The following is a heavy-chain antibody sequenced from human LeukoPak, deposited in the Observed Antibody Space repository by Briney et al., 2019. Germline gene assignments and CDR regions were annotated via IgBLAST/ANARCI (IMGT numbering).Heavy chain of an antibody. J-gene: IGHJ3*02. V-gene: IGHV4-61*01. CDR2: IYYSGST. D-gene: IGHD2-21*01. CDR3: AREPRRVNSFDI. CDR1: GGSVSSGSYY. Sequence: SETLSLTCTVSGGSVSSGSYYWSWVRQPPGKGLEWIGYIYYSGSTNYNPSLKSRVTISVDTSKNQFSLKLSSVTAADTAVYYCAREPRRVNSFDIWGQGTMVTVSS.